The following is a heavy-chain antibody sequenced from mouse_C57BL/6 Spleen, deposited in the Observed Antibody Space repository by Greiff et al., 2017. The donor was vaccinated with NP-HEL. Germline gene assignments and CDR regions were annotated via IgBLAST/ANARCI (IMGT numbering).Heavy chain of an antibody. CDR2: ISYDRSN. D-gene: IGHD2-1*01. Sequence: EVQLQESGPGLVKPSQSLSLTCSVTGYSITSCYYWYWIRQFPGNLLEWMGYISYDRSNNYNPTLKNRITITRDPSKNQFFLKLNSVTTEDTATYYCAIDFYYGNYGNAMDYWGQGTSVTVSS. CDR3: AIDFYYGNYGNAMDY. CDR1: GYSITSCYY. J-gene: IGHJ4*01. V-gene: IGHV3-6*01.